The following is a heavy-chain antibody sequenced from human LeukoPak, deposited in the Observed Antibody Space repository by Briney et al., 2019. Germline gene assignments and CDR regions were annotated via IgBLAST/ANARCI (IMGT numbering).Heavy chain of an antibody. CDR1: GFTFDDYA. D-gene: IGHD3-10*01. J-gene: IGHJ4*02. CDR2: ISWNSGSI. V-gene: IGHV3-9*03. CDR3: AKDIYPMVRGPSIDY. Sequence: GGPLRLSCAASGFTFDDYAMHWVRQAPGKGLEWVSGISWNSGSIGYADSVKGRFTISRDNAKNSLYLQMNSLRAEDMALYYCAKDIYPMVRGPSIDYWGQGTLVTVSS.